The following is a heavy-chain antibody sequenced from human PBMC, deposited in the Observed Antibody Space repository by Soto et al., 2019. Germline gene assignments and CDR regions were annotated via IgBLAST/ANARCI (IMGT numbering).Heavy chain of an antibody. CDR3: ARVGPVLRFGMINWFDP. CDR2: INTYNGDT. Sequence: ASVKVSCKASGYTFARYGISWVRQAPGQGLEWMGWINTYNGDTNFAQKFQGRVTLTTDTSTSTAYMELRSLRSDDTAMYYCARVGPVLRFGMINWFDPCGQGPLVTVYS. V-gene: IGHV1-18*01. J-gene: IGHJ5*02. CDR1: GYTFARYG. D-gene: IGHD5-12*01.